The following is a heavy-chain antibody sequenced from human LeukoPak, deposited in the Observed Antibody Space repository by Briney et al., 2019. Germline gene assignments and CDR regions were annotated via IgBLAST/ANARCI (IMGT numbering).Heavy chain of an antibody. CDR1: GFSLSTSGMC. Sequence: ESGPALVKPTQTLTLTCAFSGFSLSTSGMCVSWIRQPPGKALECLALIYWDDDKRYSPSLRSRLTVTKDNSKKQVVLTMTNMNPVDTATYYCAHRRAGRTTSGYDPFDYWGQGTLVTVSS. J-gene: IGHJ4*02. V-gene: IGHV2-5*08. CDR2: IYWDDDK. CDR3: AHRRAGRTTSGYDPFDY. D-gene: IGHD5-12*01.